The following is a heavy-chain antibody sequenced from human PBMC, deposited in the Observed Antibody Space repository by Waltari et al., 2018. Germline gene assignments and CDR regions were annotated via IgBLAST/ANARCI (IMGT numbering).Heavy chain of an antibody. D-gene: IGHD2-15*01. CDR3: VRNRGWQQFDF. CDR2: IKEDGGRK. Sequence: EVQLVESGGGLVQPGGSLRLSCAVSGFTLSNYWMGWGRQAPGKGLELGAGIKEDGGRKGYVDAVMGRLTISRDNAKSTLHLQRNSLRAEDTAVFYCVRNRGWQQFDFWGQGTLVTVSS. V-gene: IGHV3-7*01. J-gene: IGHJ4*02. CDR1: GFTLSNYW.